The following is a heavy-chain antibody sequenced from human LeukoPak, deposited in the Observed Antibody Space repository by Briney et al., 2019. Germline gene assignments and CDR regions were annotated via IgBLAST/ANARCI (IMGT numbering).Heavy chain of an antibody. CDR2: ISSSGSTI. J-gene: IGHJ3*02. CDR1: GFTFSSYN. Sequence: GSLXXXCTASGFTFSSYNMNWVRQAPGKGLEWVSYISSSGSTIYYADSVKGRFTISRDNAKNSLYMQMNSLRAEDTAVYYCAREGGDYGGYDAFDIWGQGTMVTVSS. V-gene: IGHV3-48*03. D-gene: IGHD4-23*01. CDR3: AREGGDYGGYDAFDI.